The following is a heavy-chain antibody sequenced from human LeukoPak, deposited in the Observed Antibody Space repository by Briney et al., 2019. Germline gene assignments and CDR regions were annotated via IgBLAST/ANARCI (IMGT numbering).Heavy chain of an antibody. J-gene: IGHJ2*01. D-gene: IGHD6-19*01. CDR2: IYYSGST. Sequence: SETLSLTCTVSGGSISSYYWSWIRQPPGKGLEWIGYIYYSGSTNYNPSLKSRVTISVGTSKNQFSLKLSSVTAADTAVYYCAREVAVAGTSYWYFDLWGRGTLVTVSS. V-gene: IGHV4-59*01. CDR1: GGSISSYY. CDR3: AREVAVAGTSYWYFDL.